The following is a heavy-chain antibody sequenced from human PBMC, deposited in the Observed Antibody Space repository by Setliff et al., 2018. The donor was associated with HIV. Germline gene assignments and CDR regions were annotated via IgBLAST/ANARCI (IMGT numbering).Heavy chain of an antibody. CDR1: GYTLTELS. Sequence: ASVKVSCKVSGYTLTELSRHWVRQAPGQGLEWMGWISTYSDETSYAQKLQGRVTMTTDTSTSTAYMELRRLRFDDTAVYYCARDVEHMMDVWGQGTTVTVSS. CDR3: ARDVEHMMDV. V-gene: IGHV1-18*01. CDR2: ISTYSDET. J-gene: IGHJ6*02.